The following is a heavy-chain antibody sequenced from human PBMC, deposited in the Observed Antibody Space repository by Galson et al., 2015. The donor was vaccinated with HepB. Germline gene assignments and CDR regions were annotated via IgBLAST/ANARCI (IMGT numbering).Heavy chain of an antibody. J-gene: IGHJ6*02. CDR2: IGLAGDP. Sequence: SLRLSCAASGFTFSSYDMHWVRQAPGKGLEWVSTIGLAGDPYYPESVKGRFTISRDNAKNSLYLQMKSLRAEDTAVYYCARVRYQDGMDVWGQGTTVTVSS. D-gene: IGHD1-14*01. V-gene: IGHV3-13*05. CDR3: ARVRYQDGMDV. CDR1: GFTFSSYD.